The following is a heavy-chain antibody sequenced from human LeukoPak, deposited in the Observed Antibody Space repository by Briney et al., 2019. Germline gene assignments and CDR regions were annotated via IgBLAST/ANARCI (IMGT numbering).Heavy chain of an antibody. CDR2: ISNDGSKK. CDR3: VKDRYSYAFEYSDS. D-gene: IGHD5-18*01. Sequence: HPGGSLRLSCAASGFTFSSYGMHWVRQAPGKGLDRVAVISNDGSKKYYADSVKGRFTISRDNSKNTLSLQVSSLRTEDTAVYYCVKDRYSYAFEYSDSWGQGTLVTVSS. J-gene: IGHJ4*02. CDR1: GFTFSSYG. V-gene: IGHV3-30*18.